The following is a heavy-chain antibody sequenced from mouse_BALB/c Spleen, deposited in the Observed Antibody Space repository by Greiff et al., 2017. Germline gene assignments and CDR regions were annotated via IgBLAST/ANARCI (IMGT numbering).Heavy chain of an antibody. CDR2: ISSGGSYT. D-gene: IGHD2-10*01. V-gene: IGHV5-9-4*01. CDR1: GFTFSSYA. CDR3: ATYYGNYEGTWFAY. J-gene: IGHJ3*01. Sequence: EVKLVESGGGLVKPGGSLKLSCAASGFTFSSYAMSWVRQSPEKRLEWVAEISSGGSYTYYPDTVTGRFTISRDNAKNTLYLEMSSLRSEDTAMYYCATYYGNYEGTWFAYWGQGTLVTVSA.